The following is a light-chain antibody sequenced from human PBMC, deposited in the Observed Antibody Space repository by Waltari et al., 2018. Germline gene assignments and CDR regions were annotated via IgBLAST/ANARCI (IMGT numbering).Light chain of an antibody. J-gene: IGKJ4*01. CDR3: HQYYDTPLT. Sequence: DIVMTQSPDSLAVSLGERATINCKSSQSVLYSSNNKNYLAWYQQKPGQPPKLLFYWASTRESGVPDRFSGSGSGTDFTLIISSLQAEDVAVYYCHQYYDTPLTFGGGTKVEIK. V-gene: IGKV4-1*01. CDR2: WAS. CDR1: QSVLYSSNNKNY.